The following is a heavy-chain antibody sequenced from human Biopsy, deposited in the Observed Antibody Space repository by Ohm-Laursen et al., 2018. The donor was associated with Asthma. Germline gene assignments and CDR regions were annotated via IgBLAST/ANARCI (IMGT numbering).Heavy chain of an antibody. CDR1: GYTFNSAG. Sequence: ASVKVSCKTSGYTFNSAGISWVRQAPGQGLEWMGGIIPMFGTTNYAQKFQGRVTITADESTSTAYMELSSLRSDDTAVYYCARPTYCSGSSCINNYYYALDVWGQGTTVTVS. CDR2: IIPMFGTT. V-gene: IGHV1-69*13. CDR3: ARPTYCSGSSCINNYYYALDV. J-gene: IGHJ6*02. D-gene: IGHD2-15*01.